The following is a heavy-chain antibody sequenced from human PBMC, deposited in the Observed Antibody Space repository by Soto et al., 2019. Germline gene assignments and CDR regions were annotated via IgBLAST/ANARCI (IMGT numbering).Heavy chain of an antibody. CDR1: GYTFSNYG. J-gene: IGHJ4*02. D-gene: IGHD5-12*01. V-gene: IGHV1-18*01. CDR2: ISLYSDGT. Sequence: GASVKVSCKTSGYTFSNYGITWVRQAPGQPLEWLGWISLYSDGTNYAQKFQGRVSMTTDTSTTTAYMELRSLRSDDTAVYYCARDVLIAEVATTQYYFDYWGQGTLVTVSS. CDR3: ARDVLIAEVATTQYYFDY.